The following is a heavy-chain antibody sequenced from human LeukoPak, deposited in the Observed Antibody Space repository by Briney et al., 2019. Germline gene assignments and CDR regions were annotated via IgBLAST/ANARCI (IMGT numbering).Heavy chain of an antibody. V-gene: IGHV3-30*18. D-gene: IGHD3-22*01. J-gene: IGHJ3*02. CDR1: GFTFSSYG. CDR2: ISYDGSNK. Sequence: GRSLRLSCAASGFTFSSYGMYWVRQAPGKGLEWVAVISYDGSNKYYADSVKGRFTISRDNSKNTLYLQMNSLRAEDTAVYYCAKGGYYDSSGYPDAFDIWGQGTMVTVSS. CDR3: AKGGYYDSSGYPDAFDI.